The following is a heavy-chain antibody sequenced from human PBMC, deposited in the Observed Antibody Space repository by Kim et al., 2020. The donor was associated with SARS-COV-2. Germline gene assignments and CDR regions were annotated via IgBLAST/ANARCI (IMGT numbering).Heavy chain of an antibody. CDR3: ARVRAYSSSSGLDV. V-gene: IGHV1-2*02. J-gene: IGHJ6*02. D-gene: IGHD6-6*01. Sequence: AQKFQGRVTMTRDTSISAAYMELSRLRSDDTAVYYCARVRAYSSSSGLDVWGQGTTVTVSS.